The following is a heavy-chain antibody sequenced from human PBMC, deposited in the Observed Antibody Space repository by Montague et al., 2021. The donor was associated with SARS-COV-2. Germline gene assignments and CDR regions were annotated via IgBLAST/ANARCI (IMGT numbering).Heavy chain of an antibody. CDR3: ARLKRYFDSSGSPSAFDF. V-gene: IGHV4-39*02. CDR2: IYYTGNT. J-gene: IGHJ3*01. D-gene: IGHD3-22*01. CDR1: GGSITNNIDY. Sequence: SETLSLTCTVSGGSITNNIDYWAWIRQPPGKGLEWIGSIYYTGNTYYNPSLKSRVTLSVVTSKNHFTLKLSSVTAAETAVYYCARLKRYFDSSGSPSAFDFWSQGTKVTVSS.